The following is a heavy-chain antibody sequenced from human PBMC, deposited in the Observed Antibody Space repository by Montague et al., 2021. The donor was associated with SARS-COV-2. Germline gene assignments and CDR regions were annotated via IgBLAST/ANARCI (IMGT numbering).Heavy chain of an antibody. D-gene: IGHD5-12*01. CDR1: GGSISSSNYF. CDR2: IYFGGGT. J-gene: IGHJ4*02. CDR3: ARDVGKGFSGCETEGCFDY. V-gene: IGHV4-39*07. Sequence: SETLSLTCTVSGGSISSSNYFWGWIRQPPGKGLEWIGSIYFGGGTYYNPSLKSRVTISVDTSKDQFSLKLTSVTAADTAVYCCARDVGKGFSGCETEGCFDYWGQGTLVSVSS.